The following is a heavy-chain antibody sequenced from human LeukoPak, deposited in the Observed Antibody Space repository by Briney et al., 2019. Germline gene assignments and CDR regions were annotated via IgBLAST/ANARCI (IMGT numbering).Heavy chain of an antibody. D-gene: IGHD2-15*01. CDR1: GYTFTGGY. V-gene: IGHV1-2*02. CDR3: ARPVLGDGTVAAQFEH. Sequence: ASVKVSCKASGYTFTGGYMYWVRQAPGQGLEWMGWINPNSGGTKYAQKFQGRVTMTRDTSISTAYMELSRLRSDDTAVYYCARPVLGDGTVAAQFEHWGQGTLVTVSS. J-gene: IGHJ4*02. CDR2: INPNSGGT.